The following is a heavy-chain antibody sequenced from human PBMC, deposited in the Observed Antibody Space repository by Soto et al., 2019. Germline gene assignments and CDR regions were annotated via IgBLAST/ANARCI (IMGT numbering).Heavy chain of an antibody. J-gene: IGHJ5*02. D-gene: IGHD2-15*01. CDR1: GFSCGNYA. V-gene: IGHV3-23*01. CDR2: ITGIDGRT. CDR3: AKDRGPYCSGGICYPPSWFDP. Sequence: GGALRRSCVDSGFSCGNYAMSWVRQAPGKGLEWGSSITGIDGRTYYADSVKGRFTISRDNPKNTLYLQMNNLRAEDTAMFYCAKDRGPYCSGGICYPPSWFDPWGQGTQGSVS.